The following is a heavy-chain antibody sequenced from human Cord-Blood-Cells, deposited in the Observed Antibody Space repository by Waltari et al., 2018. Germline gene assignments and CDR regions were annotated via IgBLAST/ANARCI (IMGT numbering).Heavy chain of an antibody. CDR3: ARSFCSSTSCLNWFDP. Sequence: QVQLQESGPGLVKPSEPLSLTCTVSGYSISSGYYWGWFRQPPGKGLEWIGSIYHSGSTYYNPSLKSRVTISVDTSKNQFSLKLSSVTAADTAVYYCARSFCSSTSCLNWFDPWGQGTLVTVSS. CDR1: GYSISSGYY. CDR2: IYHSGST. D-gene: IGHD2-2*01. V-gene: IGHV4-38-2*02. J-gene: IGHJ5*02.